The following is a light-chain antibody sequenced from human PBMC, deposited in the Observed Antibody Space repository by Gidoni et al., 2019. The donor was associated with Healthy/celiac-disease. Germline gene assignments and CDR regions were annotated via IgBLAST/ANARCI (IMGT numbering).Light chain of an antibody. CDR2: LNSDGSH. Sequence: QLLLTQSPSASASLGASVKLTCTLSRGHSSYAIAWHPQQPEKGPRYLMKLNSDGSHSKGDGIPDRFSGSSSGAGRYLTISSLQSEDEADYYCQTWGTGIRVVGGGTELTVL. V-gene: IGLV4-69*01. CDR1: RGHSSYA. CDR3: QTWGTGIRV. J-gene: IGLJ3*02.